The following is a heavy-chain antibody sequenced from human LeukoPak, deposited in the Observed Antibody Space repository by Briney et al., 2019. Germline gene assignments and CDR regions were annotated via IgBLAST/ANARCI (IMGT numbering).Heavy chain of an antibody. CDR1: GGSISSSNW. Sequence: SGTLSLTCAVPGGSISSSNWWSWVRQPPGKGLEWIGEIYHSGSTNYNPSLKSRVTISVDKSKNQFSLKLSSVTAADTAVYYCAREVVGGVRSIDYWGQGTLVTVSS. CDR3: AREVVGGVRSIDY. V-gene: IGHV4-4*02. D-gene: IGHD2-2*01. CDR2: IYHSGST. J-gene: IGHJ4*02.